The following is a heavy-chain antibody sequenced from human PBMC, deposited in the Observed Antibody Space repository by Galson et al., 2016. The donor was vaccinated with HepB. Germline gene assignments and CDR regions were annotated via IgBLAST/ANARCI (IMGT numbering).Heavy chain of an antibody. J-gene: IGHJ4*02. CDR1: GFTFSSYG. D-gene: IGHD3-3*01. V-gene: IGHV3-33*06. CDR2: IWYAGSNK. Sequence: SLRLPCAASGFTFSSYGKHWVRQAPGKGLEWVAIIWYAGSNKYYADSVKGRFTISRDNSKSTLYLQMNSLRVEDTAVYYCVKGEYGQRFLEWLAPFDYWGQGALVTVSS. CDR3: VKGEYGQRFLEWLAPFDY.